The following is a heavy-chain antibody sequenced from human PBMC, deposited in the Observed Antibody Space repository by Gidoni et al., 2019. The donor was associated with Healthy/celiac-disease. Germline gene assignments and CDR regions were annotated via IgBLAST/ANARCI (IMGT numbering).Heavy chain of an antibody. Sequence: VQLLESGGGLVQPGGSLRLSCAASGFTFRRYAMSWVSQAPGKGLEWVPAISGSGGSTYYADSVKGRFTISRDNSKNTLYLQMNSLRAEDTAVYYCAKANSDFYDSSGVDYWGQGTLVTVSS. D-gene: IGHD3-22*01. CDR3: AKANSDFYDSSGVDY. J-gene: IGHJ4*02. CDR2: ISGSGGST. CDR1: GFTFRRYA. V-gene: IGHV3-23*01.